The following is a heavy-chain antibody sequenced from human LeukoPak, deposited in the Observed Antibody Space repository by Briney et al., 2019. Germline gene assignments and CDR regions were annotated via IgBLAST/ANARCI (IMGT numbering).Heavy chain of an antibody. V-gene: IGHV3-74*01. CDR1: GFTFSTYW. CDR3: GGLRVVGDVGDVFDM. Sequence: PGGSLRLSCAASGFTFSTYWMHWVRQAPGKGLVWVSRINSNGGSTSYADIVKGRFTISRDNAKNTLYLQMNSLRGEDTAFYYCGGLRVVGDVGDVFDMWGEGTMVSVSS. CDR2: INSNGGST. D-gene: IGHD3-16*01. J-gene: IGHJ3*02.